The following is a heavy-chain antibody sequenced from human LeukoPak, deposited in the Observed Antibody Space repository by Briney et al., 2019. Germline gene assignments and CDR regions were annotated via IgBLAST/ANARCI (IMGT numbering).Heavy chain of an antibody. J-gene: IGHJ4*02. CDR1: GFTFSSYS. V-gene: IGHV3-21*01. Sequence: GGSLRLTCAASGFTFSSYSMNWVRQAPGKGLEWVSSISSSSSYIYYADSVKGRFTISRDNAKNSLYLQMNSLRAEDTAVYYCARDLPRDYYDSSGPYWGQGTLVTVSS. CDR2: ISSSSSYI. D-gene: IGHD3-22*01. CDR3: ARDLPRDYYDSSGPY.